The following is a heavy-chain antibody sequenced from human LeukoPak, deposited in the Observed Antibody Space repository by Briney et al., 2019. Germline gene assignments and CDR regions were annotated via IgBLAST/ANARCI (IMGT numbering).Heavy chain of an antibody. Sequence: ASVKVSCKASGCTFTSYAMHWVRQAPGQRLEWMGWINAGNGNTKYSQKFQGRVTITRDTSASTAYMELSSLRSEDTAVYYCARVPPYGSGSSPYDYWGQGTLVTVSS. V-gene: IGHV1-3*01. CDR1: GCTFTSYA. CDR3: ARVPPYGSGSSPYDY. D-gene: IGHD3-10*01. CDR2: INAGNGNT. J-gene: IGHJ4*02.